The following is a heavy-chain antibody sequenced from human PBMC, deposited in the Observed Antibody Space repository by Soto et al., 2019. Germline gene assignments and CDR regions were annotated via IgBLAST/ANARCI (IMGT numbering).Heavy chain of an antibody. V-gene: IGHV3-30*18. D-gene: IGHD4-17*01. CDR2: ISYDGSNK. Sequence: QVQLVESGGGVVQPGRSLRLSCAASGFTFSSYGMHWVRQAPGKGLEWVAVISYDGSNKYYADSVKGRFTISRDNSKNTQYLKMNSLRAEDTAVYYCAKNGDLFDYWGQGTLVTVSS. CDR1: GFTFSSYG. CDR3: AKNGDLFDY. J-gene: IGHJ4*02.